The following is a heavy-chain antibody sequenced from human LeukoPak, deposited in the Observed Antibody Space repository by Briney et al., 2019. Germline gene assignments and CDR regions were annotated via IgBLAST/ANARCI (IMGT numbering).Heavy chain of an antibody. J-gene: IGHJ3*02. Sequence: ASVKVSCKASGYTFTSYYMHWVRQAPGQGLEWMGWINPNSGGTNYAQKFQGRVTMTRDTSISTAYMELSRLRSDDTAVYYCARVRDGYNLDAFDIWGQGTMVTVSS. V-gene: IGHV1-2*02. CDR3: ARVRDGYNLDAFDI. CDR1: GYTFTSYY. D-gene: IGHD5-24*01. CDR2: INPNSGGT.